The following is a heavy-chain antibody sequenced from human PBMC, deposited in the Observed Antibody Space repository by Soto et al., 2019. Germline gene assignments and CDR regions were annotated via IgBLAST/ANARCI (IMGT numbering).Heavy chain of an antibody. V-gene: IGHV1-18*01. CDR1: GYSLSSYR. CDR2: ISAHSGNT. J-gene: IGHJ4*02. CDR3: ARSWSAGLDF. Sequence: ASVKVSCKASGYSLSSYRITGVRQAPGQGLEWMGWISAHSGNTFYAQKFQGRVTMTTDTSTSTAYMELRSLRSDDTAVYYCARSWSAGLDFWGQGTLVTVSS.